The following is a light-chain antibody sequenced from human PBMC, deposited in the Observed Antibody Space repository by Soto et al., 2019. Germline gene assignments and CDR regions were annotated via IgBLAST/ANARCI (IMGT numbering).Light chain of an antibody. CDR1: PSVTNY. J-gene: IGKJ5*01. Sequence: LILTHSPATLSFSPWERATLSCRASPSVTNYLAWSQQKPGQAPRLLIYGAFNRATGIPARFRGSGSGTDFTLTISSLEPEDFAVYYCQQRNIWPPVTFGQGTRLEIK. CDR3: QQRNIWPPVT. V-gene: IGKV3-11*01. CDR2: GAF.